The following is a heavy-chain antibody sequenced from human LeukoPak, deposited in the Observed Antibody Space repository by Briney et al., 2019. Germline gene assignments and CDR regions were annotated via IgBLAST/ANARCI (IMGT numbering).Heavy chain of an antibody. V-gene: IGHV1-46*01. CDR3: ARVFGEGYASGY. D-gene: IGHD3-16*01. CDR2: INPSGGST. CDR1: GYTFTSYY. Sequence: ASVKVSCKVSGYTFTSYYMHWVRQAPGQGLEWMGIINPSGGSTSYAQRFQGRVTMTRDTSTSTVYMELSSLRSEDTAVYYCARVFGEGYASGYWGQGTLVTVSS. J-gene: IGHJ4*02.